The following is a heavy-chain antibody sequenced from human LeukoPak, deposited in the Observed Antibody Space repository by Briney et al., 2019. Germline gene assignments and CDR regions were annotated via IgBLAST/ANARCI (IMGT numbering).Heavy chain of an antibody. CDR2: IYYSGST. V-gene: IGHV4-59*01. Sequence: SETLSLTCTVSGGSISSYHWSWIRQPPGEGLEWLGYIYYSGSTNYNPSLKSRVTISVDTSKNQFSLKLSSVTAADTAVYYCARGRRQPMRYFDLWGRGTLVTVSS. CDR3: ARGRRQPMRYFDL. J-gene: IGHJ2*01. CDR1: GGSISSYH. D-gene: IGHD1-1*01.